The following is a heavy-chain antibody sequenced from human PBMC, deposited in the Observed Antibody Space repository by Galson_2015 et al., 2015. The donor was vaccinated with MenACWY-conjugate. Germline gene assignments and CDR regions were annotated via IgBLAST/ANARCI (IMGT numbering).Heavy chain of an antibody. J-gene: IGHJ4*02. CDR3: AREAMFSTNFYAIDS. Sequence: CAISGDSVSSNSAAWNWIRQSPSRGLEWLGRTYYKSKWYHDYAASVRSRVTINPDTSKNLITLQLSSLTPEDAAVCYCAREAMFSTNFYAIDSWGQGTLVTVSA. D-gene: IGHD2-2*01. V-gene: IGHV6-1*01. CDR1: GDSVSSNSAA. CDR2: TYYKSKWYH.